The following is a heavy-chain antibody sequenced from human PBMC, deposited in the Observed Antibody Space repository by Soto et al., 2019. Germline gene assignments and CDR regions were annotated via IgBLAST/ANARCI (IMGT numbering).Heavy chain of an antibody. J-gene: IGHJ6*02. D-gene: IGHD3-10*01. Sequence: GESLKISCKGSGYSFTNYWIGWVRQMPGKGLEWMGIIYPGDSDARYRPSFRGQVTISADKSISAAYLQWSSLEASDTAIYYCATKGGSGSGSYPPYYYYGMDVWGQGTTVTVSS. CDR3: ATKGGSGSGSYPPYYYYGMDV. CDR1: GYSFTNYW. V-gene: IGHV5-51*01. CDR2: IYPGDSDA.